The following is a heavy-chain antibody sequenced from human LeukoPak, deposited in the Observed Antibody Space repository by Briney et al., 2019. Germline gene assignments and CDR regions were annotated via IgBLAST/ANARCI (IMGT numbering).Heavy chain of an antibody. J-gene: IGHJ4*02. D-gene: IGHD3-22*01. CDR2: ISYDGSNK. Sequence: GGSLRPSCAASGFTFSSYAMHWVRQAPGKGLEWVAVISYDGSNKYYADSVKGRFTISRDNSKNTLYLQVNSLRAEDTAVYYCARIVKDITMIVVVPGDFDYWGQGTLVTVSS. CDR3: ARIVKDITMIVVVPGDFDY. V-gene: IGHV3-30*04. CDR1: GFTFSSYA.